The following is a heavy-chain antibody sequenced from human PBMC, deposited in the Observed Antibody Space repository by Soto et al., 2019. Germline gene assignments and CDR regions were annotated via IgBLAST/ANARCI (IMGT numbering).Heavy chain of an antibody. D-gene: IGHD3-3*01. CDR2: ISAYNGNT. V-gene: IGHV1-18*01. J-gene: IGHJ4*02. CDR3: ARDSYDFWSGYYLWAASGFDY. Sequence: ASVKVSCKASGYTFTSYGISWVRQAPGQGLEWMGWISAYNGNTNYAQKLQGRVTMTTDTSTSTAYMELRSLRSDDTAVYYCARDSYDFWSGYYLWAASGFDYWGQGTLVTVSS. CDR1: GYTFTSYG.